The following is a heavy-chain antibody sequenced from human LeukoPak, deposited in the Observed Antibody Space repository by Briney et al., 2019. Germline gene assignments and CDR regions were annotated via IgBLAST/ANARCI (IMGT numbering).Heavy chain of an antibody. CDR2: IKQDGNEK. CDR3: ARDPRGGYVKDY. D-gene: IGHD5-12*01. J-gene: IGHJ4*02. Sequence: PGGSLRLSCAASGFTFSNFWMSWVRQAPGKGLEWVANIKQDGNEKYYVESVKGRFTISRDNAKNSLYLQMNSLTAEDTAVYYCARDPRGGYVKDYWGQGTLVTVSS. CDR1: GFTFSNFW. V-gene: IGHV3-7*01.